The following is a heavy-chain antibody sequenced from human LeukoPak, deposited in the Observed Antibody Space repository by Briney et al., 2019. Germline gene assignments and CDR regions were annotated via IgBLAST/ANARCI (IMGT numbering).Heavy chain of an antibody. V-gene: IGHV4-39*07. J-gene: IGHJ3*02. CDR3: ARHTTVTTNVDAFDI. CDR1: GGSISSSSYY. Sequence: SETLSLTCTVSGGSISSSSYYWGWIRQPPGKGLEWIGSIYYSGSTYYNPSLKSRVTISVDTSKNQFSLKLSSVTAADTAVYYCARHTTVTTNVDAFDIWGQGTMVTVSS. CDR2: IYYSGST. D-gene: IGHD4-17*01.